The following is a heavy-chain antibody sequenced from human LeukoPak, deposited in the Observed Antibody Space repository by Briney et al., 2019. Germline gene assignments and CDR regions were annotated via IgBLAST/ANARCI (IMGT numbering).Heavy chain of an antibody. V-gene: IGHV6-1*01. CDR3: ARVTGYMIEDYFDS. J-gene: IGHJ4*02. D-gene: IGHD3-22*01. Sequence: SQTLSLTCAISGDSVSSNSAAWNWIRQSPSRGLEWLGRTYYRSKWYNDYAVSVKSRITINPDTSKNQFSLKLSSVTAADTAVYYCARVTGYMIEDYFDSWGQGTLVTVSS. CDR1: GDSVSSNSAA. CDR2: TYYRSKWYN.